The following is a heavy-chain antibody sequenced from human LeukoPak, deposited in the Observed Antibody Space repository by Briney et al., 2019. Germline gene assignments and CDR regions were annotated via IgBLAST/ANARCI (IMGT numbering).Heavy chain of an antibody. CDR2: IKQDGSEK. D-gene: IGHD5-12*01. CDR3: ARDGGYVNFDY. CDR1: VFTFSSYW. Sequence: GRTLRLSCAASVFTFSSYWMSWVRDAPGKGLEWVANIKQDGSEKYYADSVKGRFTISRDNAKNSLYLQMNSLRAEDTAVYYCARDGGYVNFDYWGQGTLVTVSS. J-gene: IGHJ4*02. V-gene: IGHV3-7*03.